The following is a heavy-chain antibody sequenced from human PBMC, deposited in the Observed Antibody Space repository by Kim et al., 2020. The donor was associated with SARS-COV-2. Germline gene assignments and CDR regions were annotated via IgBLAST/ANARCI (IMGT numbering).Heavy chain of an antibody. J-gene: IGHJ4*02. V-gene: IGHV3-30*18. D-gene: IGHD3-16*01. CDR2: ISNDGSNK. CDR1: GFTFSSYG. CDR3: AKEDASIITFGGDPLGY. Sequence: GGSLRLSCAASGFTFSSYGMHWVRQAPGKGLEWVAVISNDGSNKYYADSVKGRFTISRDNSKNTLYLQMNILRDEDTAVYYCAKEDASIITFGGDPLGYWGQGTLVTVSS.